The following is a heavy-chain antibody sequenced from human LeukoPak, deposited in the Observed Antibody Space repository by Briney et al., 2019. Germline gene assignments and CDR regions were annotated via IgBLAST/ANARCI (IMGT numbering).Heavy chain of an antibody. CDR2: INPNSGCT. Sequence: ASVKVSCKASGYTFTGYYMHWVRQATGQELEWMGWINPNSGCTNYAQKVHGRVTITGDTSTSTVYMELSSLRSEDTAVYYCARDTPGIAAAGTGDYWGQGTLVTVSS. V-gene: IGHV1-2*02. CDR3: ARDTPGIAAAGTGDY. D-gene: IGHD6-13*01. CDR1: GYTFTGYY. J-gene: IGHJ4*02.